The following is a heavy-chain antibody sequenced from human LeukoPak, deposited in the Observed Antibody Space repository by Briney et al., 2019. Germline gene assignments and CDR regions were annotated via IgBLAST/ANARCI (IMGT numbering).Heavy chain of an antibody. D-gene: IGHD2-2*01. Sequence: SETLSLTCAVYGGSFSGYYWRWIRQPPGKGLEWIGEINHSGSTNYNPSLKSRVTISVDTSKNQFSLKLSSVTAADTAVYYCARGGIVVVPAATTPYHDYWGQGTLVTVSS. V-gene: IGHV4-34*01. J-gene: IGHJ4*02. CDR2: INHSGST. CDR1: GGSFSGYY. CDR3: ARGGIVVVPAATTPYHDY.